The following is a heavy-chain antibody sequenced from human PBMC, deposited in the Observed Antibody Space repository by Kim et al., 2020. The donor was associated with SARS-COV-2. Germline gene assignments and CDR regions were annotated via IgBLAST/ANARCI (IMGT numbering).Heavy chain of an antibody. D-gene: IGHD3-22*01. CDR2: INHSGST. V-gene: IGHV4-34*01. Sequence: SETLSLTCAVYGGSFSGYYWSWIRQPPGKGLEWIGEINHSGSTNYNPSLKSRVTISVDTSKNQFSLKLSSVTAADTAVYYCARVAQQENDSSLPSAFDYWGQGTLVTVSS. CDR1: GGSFSGYY. J-gene: IGHJ4*02. CDR3: ARVAQQENDSSLPSAFDY.